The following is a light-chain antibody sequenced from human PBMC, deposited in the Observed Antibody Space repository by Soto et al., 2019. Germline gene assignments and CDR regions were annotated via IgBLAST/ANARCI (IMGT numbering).Light chain of an antibody. CDR3: QQYKNGCK. J-gene: IGKJ1*01. V-gene: IGKV3-15*01. Sequence: ESVFTHSPCTLSFPPGERATLSCRARQSVSINLAWYQQKPGQAPRLLIYGASTRATGIPAKFSGGGSGTEFTLTISSLQSEDFAIYYCQQYKNGCKFGQGTNVDI. CDR2: GAS. CDR1: QSVSIN.